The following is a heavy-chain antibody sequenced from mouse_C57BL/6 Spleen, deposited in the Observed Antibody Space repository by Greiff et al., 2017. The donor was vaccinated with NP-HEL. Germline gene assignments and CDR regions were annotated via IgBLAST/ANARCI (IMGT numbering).Heavy chain of an antibody. Sequence: QVQLQQSGAELVKPGASVKLSCKASGYTFTSYWMQWVKQRPGQGLEWIGEIDPSDSYTNYNQKFKGKATLTVDTSSSTAYMQLSSLTSEDSAVYYCALRRFAYWGQGTLVTVSA. CDR2: IDPSDSYT. CDR1: GYTFTSYW. CDR3: ALRRFAY. V-gene: IGHV1-50*01. J-gene: IGHJ3*01. D-gene: IGHD1-1*01.